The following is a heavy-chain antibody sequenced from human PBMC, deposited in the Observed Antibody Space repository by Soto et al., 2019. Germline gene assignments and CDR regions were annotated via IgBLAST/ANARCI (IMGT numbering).Heavy chain of an antibody. CDR3: ASLPFGGVIVIGGMDA. CDR1: GGSIRSSSYY. V-gene: IGHV4-39*01. Sequence: SETLSLTCTLSGGSIRSSSYYWGRIPQPPGKGREWIGSIYYSGSTYYNPSLKSRVTISVDTSKNQFSLKLSSVTAADTAVYYCASLPFGGVIVIGGMDAWGQGTTVT. CDR2: IYYSGST. D-gene: IGHD3-16*02. J-gene: IGHJ6*02.